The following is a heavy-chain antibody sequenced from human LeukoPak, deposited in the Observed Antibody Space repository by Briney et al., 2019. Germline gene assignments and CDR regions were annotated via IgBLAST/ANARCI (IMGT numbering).Heavy chain of an antibody. CDR1: GYTLTELS. J-gene: IGHJ4*02. CDR3: ATGNKYSGGYYADY. CDR2: FDPEDGET. D-gene: IGHD1-26*01. V-gene: IGHV1-24*01. Sequence: ASVKVSCKVSGYTLTELSMHWVRQAPGKGLEWMGGFDPEDGETIYAQKFQGRVTMTEDTSTDTAYMELSSLRSEDTAVYYCATGNKYSGGYYADYWGQGTLVTVSS.